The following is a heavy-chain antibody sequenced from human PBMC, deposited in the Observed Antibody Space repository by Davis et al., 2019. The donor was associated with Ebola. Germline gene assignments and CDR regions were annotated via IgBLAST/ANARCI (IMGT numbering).Heavy chain of an antibody. D-gene: IGHD3-3*01. CDR3: AKDKNYDFWSGYPHDAFDI. J-gene: IGHJ3*02. Sequence: GESLKISCSASGFTFSSYAISWVRHAPGKGLEWVSAISGSGGSTYYPDSVKGRFTISRDNSKNTVYLQMNRLRAEDTAIYYCAKDKNYDFWSGYPHDAFDIWGQGTMVTVAS. V-gene: IGHV3-23*01. CDR2: ISGSGGST. CDR1: GFTFSSYA.